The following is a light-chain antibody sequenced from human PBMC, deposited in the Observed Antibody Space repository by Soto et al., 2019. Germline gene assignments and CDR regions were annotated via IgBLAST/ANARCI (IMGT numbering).Light chain of an antibody. V-gene: IGKV1-5*03. CDR3: QQYHAFPGT. J-gene: IGKJ1*01. CDR1: QSINSW. Sequence: DIQMTQSPSTLSASIGDRVTITCRASQSINSWLAWHQQKPGKAPKLLIYKASYLEGGVPSRFSGSASGTEFTLTISSLQPDDCATYYGQQYHAFPGTFGQGTRVEIK. CDR2: KAS.